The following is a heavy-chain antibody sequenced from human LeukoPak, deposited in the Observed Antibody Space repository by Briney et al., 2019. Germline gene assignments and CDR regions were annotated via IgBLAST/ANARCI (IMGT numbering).Heavy chain of an antibody. J-gene: IGHJ5*02. Sequence: GGSLRLPCAASGFTFSSYAMSWVRQAPGKGLEWVSAISGSGGSTYYADSVKGRFTISRDNSKNTLYLQMNSLRAEDTAVYYCAKDLPLYYYDSSGYSSWGRGTLVTVSS. D-gene: IGHD3-22*01. V-gene: IGHV3-23*01. CDR1: GFTFSSYA. CDR3: AKDLPLYYYDSSGYSS. CDR2: ISGSGGST.